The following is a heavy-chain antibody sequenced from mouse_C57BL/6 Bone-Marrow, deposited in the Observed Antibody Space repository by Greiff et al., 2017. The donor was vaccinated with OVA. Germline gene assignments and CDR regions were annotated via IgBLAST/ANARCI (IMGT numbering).Heavy chain of an antibody. Sequence: QVQLQQPGAELVKPGASVTLSCTASGYTFTSYCMHWVKQRPGQGLEWIGMIHPNSGSTNYNEKFTSKATLTVDKSSSTAYMQLSSLTSEDSAVYYCAMYYRGDYWGQGTTLTVSS. V-gene: IGHV1-64*01. D-gene: IGHD2-14*01. CDR2: IHPNSGST. CDR3: AMYYRGDY. CDR1: GYTFTSYC. J-gene: IGHJ2*01.